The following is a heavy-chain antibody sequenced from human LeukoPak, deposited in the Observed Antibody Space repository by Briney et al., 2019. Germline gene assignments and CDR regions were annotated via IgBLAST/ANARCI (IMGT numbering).Heavy chain of an antibody. Sequence: SETLSLTCAVYGGSFSGYCWSWIRQPPGKGLEWIGEINHSGSTNYNPSLKSRVTISVDTSKNQFSLKLSSVTAADTAVYYCARGIPIHGAFDIWGQGTMVTVSS. CDR1: GGSFSGYC. CDR2: INHSGST. D-gene: IGHD2-21*01. V-gene: IGHV4-34*01. J-gene: IGHJ3*02. CDR3: ARGIPIHGAFDI.